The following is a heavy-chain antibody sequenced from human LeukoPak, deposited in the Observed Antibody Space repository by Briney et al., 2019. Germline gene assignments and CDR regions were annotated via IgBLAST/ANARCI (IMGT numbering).Heavy chain of an antibody. CDR2: IHYRGST. CDR1: GGSISSNY. V-gene: IGHV4-59*08. D-gene: IGHD5-12*01. J-gene: IGHJ4*02. CDR3: ASGMVARFDY. Sequence: SETLSLTCSVSGGSISSNYWNRIRQPPGKGLEWIGYIHYRGSTNYNPSLKSRVTISIDTSKNQFSLKLTSVTAADAAVYYCASGMVARFDYWGQGTLVTVSS.